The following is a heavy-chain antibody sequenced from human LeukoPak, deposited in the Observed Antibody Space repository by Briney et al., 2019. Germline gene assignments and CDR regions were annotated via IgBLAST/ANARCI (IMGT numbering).Heavy chain of an antibody. D-gene: IGHD1-1*01. CDR1: GFTFSNAW. CDR3: ARDTKGPTLAFDI. J-gene: IGHJ3*02. V-gene: IGHV3-15*01. CDR2: IKSKTDGGTT. Sequence: GGSLRLSCAASGFTFSNAWMSWVRQAPGKGLEWVGRIKSKTDGGTTDYAAPVKGRFTISRDDSKNTLYLQMNSLRAEDTAVYYCARDTKGPTLAFDIWGQGTMVTVSS.